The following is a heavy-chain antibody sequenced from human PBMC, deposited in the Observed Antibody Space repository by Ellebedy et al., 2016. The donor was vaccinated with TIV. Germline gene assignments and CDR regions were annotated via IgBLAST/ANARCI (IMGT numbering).Heavy chain of an antibody. Sequence: AASVNVSCKASGYTFTGYYMHWVRQAPGQGLEWMGWINPNSGGTNYAQKFQGWVTMTRDTSISTAYMEQSRLRSDDTAVYYCARGTRSPRGPIDYWGQGTLVTVSS. CDR2: INPNSGGT. D-gene: IGHD1-7*01. CDR1: GYTFTGYY. J-gene: IGHJ4*02. CDR3: ARGTRSPRGPIDY. V-gene: IGHV1-2*04.